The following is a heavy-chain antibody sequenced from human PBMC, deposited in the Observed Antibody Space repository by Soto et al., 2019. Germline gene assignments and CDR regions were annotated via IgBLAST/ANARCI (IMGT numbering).Heavy chain of an antibody. D-gene: IGHD3-3*01. CDR3: TTALRYYDFWSGYYRGDY. Sequence: EVQLVESGGGLVKPGGSLRLSCAASGFTFSNAWMYWVRQAPGKGLEWVGLIKGKTDGGTTDYAAPVKGRFAISRDDSKTTLYLQMNSLETEDTAVYYCTTALRYYDFWSGYYRGDYWGQGTLVTVSS. CDR1: GFTFSNAW. CDR2: IKGKTDGGTT. J-gene: IGHJ4*02. V-gene: IGHV3-15*01.